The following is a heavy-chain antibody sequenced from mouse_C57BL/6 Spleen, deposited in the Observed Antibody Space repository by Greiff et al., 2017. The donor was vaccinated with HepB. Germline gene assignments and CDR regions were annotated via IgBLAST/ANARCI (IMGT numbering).Heavy chain of an antibody. Sequence: VQLKESGPGLVKPSQSLSLTCSVTGYSITSGYYWNWIRQFPGNKLEWMGYISYDGSNNYNPSLKNRISITRDTSKNQFFLKLNSVTTEDTATYYCARRGYGSRNAMDYWGQGTSVTVSS. J-gene: IGHJ4*01. D-gene: IGHD1-1*01. CDR3: ARRGYGSRNAMDY. V-gene: IGHV3-6*01. CDR1: GYSITSGYY. CDR2: ISYDGSN.